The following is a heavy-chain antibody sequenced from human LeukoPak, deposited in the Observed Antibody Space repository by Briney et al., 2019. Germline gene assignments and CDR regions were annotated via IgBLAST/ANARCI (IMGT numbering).Heavy chain of an antibody. J-gene: IGHJ4*02. CDR3: ARLSDFTGDY. D-gene: IGHD2-21*02. CDR1: GGSISSSSYY. CDR2: IYYSGST. Sequence: SETLSLTCTVSGGSISSSSYYWGWIRQPPGTGLEWIGSIYYSGSTYYNPSLKSRVTISVDTSKNQFSLKLSSVTAADTAVYYCARLSDFTGDYWGQGTLVTVSS. V-gene: IGHV4-39*01.